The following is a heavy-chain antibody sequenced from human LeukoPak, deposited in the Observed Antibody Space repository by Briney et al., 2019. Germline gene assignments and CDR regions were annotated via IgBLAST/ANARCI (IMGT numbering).Heavy chain of an antibody. CDR1: GFTFSNYA. Sequence: GGSLRLSCAASGFTFSNYALSWVRQAPGRGLEWVSPLSGRGSSSYYADSVKGRFTISRDNSKNTLWLQMNSLRAEDTAVYYCAKDLTIQGRLHDAFDIWGQGTMVTVSS. V-gene: IGHV3-23*01. CDR3: AKDLTIQGRLHDAFDI. J-gene: IGHJ3*02. D-gene: IGHD3-9*01. CDR2: LSGRGSSS.